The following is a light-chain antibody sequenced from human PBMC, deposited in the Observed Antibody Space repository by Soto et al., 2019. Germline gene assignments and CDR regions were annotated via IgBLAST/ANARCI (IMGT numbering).Light chain of an antibody. Sequence: EIVMTQSPATLSVSPGERATLSCRASQSVSSNLAWYQQKPGQTPKLLIYVASTRATGIPARFSGSGYGTEFTLTISSLQSEDFAVYYCQQYNVCPLTFGGGTKVEFK. V-gene: IGKV3-15*01. CDR3: QQYNVCPLT. CDR2: VAS. J-gene: IGKJ4*01. CDR1: QSVSSN.